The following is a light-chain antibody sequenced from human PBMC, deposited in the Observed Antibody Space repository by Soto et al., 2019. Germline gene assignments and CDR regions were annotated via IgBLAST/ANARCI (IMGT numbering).Light chain of an antibody. CDR2: SAS. CDR1: QSITHS. Sequence: DIQMTQSPSSLSASVGDRVTITCRASQSITHSLAWYQQKPGKAPKLLIYSASTLESGVPSRFSGSGSGTDLTPIIISMQHEDVAAYYCQEHYSGHPVAFGHGTKVDV. J-gene: IGKJ3*01. V-gene: IGKV1-27*01. CDR3: QEHYSGHPVA.